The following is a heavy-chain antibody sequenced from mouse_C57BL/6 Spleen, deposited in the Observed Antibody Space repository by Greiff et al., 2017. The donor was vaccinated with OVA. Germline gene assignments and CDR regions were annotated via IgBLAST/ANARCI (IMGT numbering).Heavy chain of an antibody. V-gene: IGHV7-3*01. Sequence: EVQLVESGGGLVQPGGSLSLSCAASGFTFTDYYMSWVRQPPGKALEWLGFIRNKANGYTTEYSASVKGRFTISRDNSQSILYLQMNALRAEDSATYYCARLLITTVVATSYFDYWGQGTTLTVSS. CDR3: ARLLITTVVATSYFDY. CDR1: GFTFTDYY. CDR2: IRNKANGYTT. D-gene: IGHD1-1*01. J-gene: IGHJ2*01.